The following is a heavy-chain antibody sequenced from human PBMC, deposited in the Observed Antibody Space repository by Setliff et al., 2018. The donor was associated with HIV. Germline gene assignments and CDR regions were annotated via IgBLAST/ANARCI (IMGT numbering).Heavy chain of an antibody. CDR3: MRGRSITIFGVAYFDF. J-gene: IGHJ4*02. Sequence: LSLTCVVSGYSISTAYYWGWIRQPPGKGLEWIGSVYHSGTTYYNPSLKSRVTISVDMSNNQFSLKVTSVTAADTAVYYCMRGRSITIFGVAYFDFWGQGTQVTVSS. V-gene: IGHV4-38-2*01. CDR2: VYHSGTT. D-gene: IGHD3-3*01. CDR1: GYSISTAYY.